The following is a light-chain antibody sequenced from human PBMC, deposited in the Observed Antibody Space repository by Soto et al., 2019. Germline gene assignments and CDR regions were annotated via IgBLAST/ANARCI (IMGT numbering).Light chain of an antibody. CDR2: EVS. Sequence: QSALSQPASVSGSPGQSVTISCTGTSSDIGSYNLVSWYHHHPGQAPKLVIYEVSKRPSVDSNRFSGSKSGNTASLTIAGLQPEDEGEYYWCSYAGGRTFVVFGGGTKLTVL. V-gene: IGLV2-23*02. CDR3: CSYAGGRTFVV. CDR1: SSDIGSYNL. J-gene: IGLJ3*02.